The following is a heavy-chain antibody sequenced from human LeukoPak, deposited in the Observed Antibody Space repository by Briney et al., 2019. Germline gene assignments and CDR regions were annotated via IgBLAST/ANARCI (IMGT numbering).Heavy chain of an antibody. CDR1: GFTLSSYW. CDR2: IKQDGSEK. D-gene: IGHD1-26*01. J-gene: IGHJ4*02. V-gene: IGHV3-7*01. CDR3: ARDKIVGATYFDY. Sequence: PGGSLRLSCAASGFTLSSYWMSWVRQAPGEGLEWVANIKQDGSEKYYVDSVKGRFTISRDNAKNSLYLQMNSLRAEDTAVYYCARDKIVGATYFDYWGQGTLVTVSS.